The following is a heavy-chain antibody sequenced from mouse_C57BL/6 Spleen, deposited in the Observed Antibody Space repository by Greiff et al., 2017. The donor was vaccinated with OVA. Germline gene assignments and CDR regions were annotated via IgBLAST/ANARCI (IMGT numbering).Heavy chain of an antibody. V-gene: IGHV3-6*01. CDR2: ISYDGSN. J-gene: IGHJ3*01. D-gene: IGHD2-5*01. Sequence: EVKLQQSGPGLVKPSQSLSLTCSVTGYSITSGYYWNWIRQFPGNKLEWMGYISYDGSNNYNPSLKNRISITRDTSKNQFFLKLNSVTTEDTATYYCARAYYSNPWFAYWGQGTLVTVSA. CDR1: GYSITSGYY. CDR3: ARAYYSNPWFAY.